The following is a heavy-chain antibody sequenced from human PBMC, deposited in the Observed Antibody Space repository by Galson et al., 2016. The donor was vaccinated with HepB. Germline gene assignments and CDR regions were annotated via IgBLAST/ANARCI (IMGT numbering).Heavy chain of an antibody. Sequence: SLRLSCAISGFTFNDYDMHWVRPGGGESLEWVANMRPAGDKYYPGSVKGRFTVSRESAKNSFYLQMDSLRAGDSGVYYCASGPHWNHAYWGQGTLVAVSS. CDR3: ASGPHWNHAY. CDR1: GFTFNDYD. D-gene: IGHD1-1*01. V-gene: IGHV3-13*01. CDR2: MRPAGDK. J-gene: IGHJ4*02.